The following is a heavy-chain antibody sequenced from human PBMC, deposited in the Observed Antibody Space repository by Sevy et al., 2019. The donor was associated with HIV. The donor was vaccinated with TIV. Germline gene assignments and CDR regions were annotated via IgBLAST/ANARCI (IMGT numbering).Heavy chain of an antibody. Sequence: GGSLRLSCAASGFTVSRYWMSWVRQAPGKGLEWVANIKQDGSEKYYVDSVKGRLTISRDNAKNSLYLQMNSLRAEDTAVYYCARGHHYYDFWSGYSYYFDYWGQGTLVTVSS. CDR2: IKQDGSEK. J-gene: IGHJ4*02. CDR3: ARGHHYYDFWSGYSYYFDY. V-gene: IGHV3-7*03. D-gene: IGHD3-3*01. CDR1: GFTVSRYW.